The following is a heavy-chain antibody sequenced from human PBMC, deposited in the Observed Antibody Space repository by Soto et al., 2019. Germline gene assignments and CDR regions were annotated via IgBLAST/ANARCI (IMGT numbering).Heavy chain of an antibody. D-gene: IGHD3-16*02. CDR3: TTVPNYDYLWGSYRLLDY. J-gene: IGHJ4*02. V-gene: IGHV3-15*01. CDR2: IKSKTDGGTT. CDR1: GITFSNAW. Sequence: GSLIVSWAASGITFSNAWMSWVLQAPGKGLEWVGRIKSKTDGGTTDYAAPVKGRFTISRDDSKNTLYLQMNSLKTEDTAVYYCTTVPNYDYLWGSYRLLDYWGQGTLVTVSS.